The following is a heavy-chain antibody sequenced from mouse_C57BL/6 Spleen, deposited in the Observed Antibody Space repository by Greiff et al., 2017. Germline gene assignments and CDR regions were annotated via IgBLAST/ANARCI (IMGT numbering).Heavy chain of an antibody. CDR3: ARHEAPGYGSSYGVFDY. Sequence: VQLQQSGAELVKPGASVKLSCKASGYTFTEYTIHWVKQRSGQGLEWIGWFYPGSGSIKYNEKFKDKATLTADKSSSTVYMELSRLTSEDSAVYFCARHEAPGYGSSYGVFDYWGQGTTRTVSS. D-gene: IGHD1-1*01. J-gene: IGHJ2*01. V-gene: IGHV1-62-2*01. CDR2: FYPGSGSI. CDR1: GYTFTEYT.